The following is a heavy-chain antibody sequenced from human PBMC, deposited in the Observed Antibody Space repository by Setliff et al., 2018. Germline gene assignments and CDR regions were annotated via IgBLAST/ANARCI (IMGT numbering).Heavy chain of an antibody. CDR3: AREEVIVMTVNNYRYYMDV. V-gene: IGHV1-69*05. D-gene: IGHD2-21*02. CDR1: GGTFSKYG. CDR2: IIPNFRTT. Sequence: GASVKVSCKASGGTFSKYGISWVRQAPGQGLEWMGGIIPNFRTTSYAQKFQGRVTISTDESTMTAYMELNSLRPEDTAMYYCAREEVIVMTVNNYRYYMDVWGKGTTVTVSS. J-gene: IGHJ6*03.